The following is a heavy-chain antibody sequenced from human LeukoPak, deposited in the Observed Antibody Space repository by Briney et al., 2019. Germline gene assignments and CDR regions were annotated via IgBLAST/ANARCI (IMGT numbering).Heavy chain of an antibody. Sequence: PGGALGLSCAASGFTFNDAWMSWVRQAPGKGLEWVGHIKSKRDGGTTDYGAPVKGRFTISRDDSKNTLYLQMNSLKTEDTAVYYCTTEYWGAFNYWGQGTLVTVSS. D-gene: IGHD7-27*01. CDR3: TTEYWGAFNY. J-gene: IGHJ4*02. CDR2: IKSKRDGGTT. CDR1: GFTFNDAW. V-gene: IGHV3-15*01.